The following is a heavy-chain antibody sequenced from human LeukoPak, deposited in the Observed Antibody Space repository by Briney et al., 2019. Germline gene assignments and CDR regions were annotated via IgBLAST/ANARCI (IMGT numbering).Heavy chain of an antibody. V-gene: IGHV4-4*07. D-gene: IGHD3-10*02. J-gene: IGHJ4*02. CDR2: IYSSGST. CDR3: ARDRGLDLGSGFDY. CDR1: GGSFSGYY. Sequence: SETLSLTCAVYGGSFSGYYWSWIPQPAGKGLEWIGRIYSSGSTNYNPSLKSRVTILVDTSKNQISLKLRSVTAADTAVYYCARDRGLDLGSGFDYWGQGTLVTVSS.